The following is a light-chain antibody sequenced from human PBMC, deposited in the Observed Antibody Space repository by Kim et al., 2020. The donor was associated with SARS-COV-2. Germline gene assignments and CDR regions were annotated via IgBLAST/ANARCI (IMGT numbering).Light chain of an antibody. CDR2: WAS. Sequence: DIVMTQSPDSLAVSLGERATINCKSSQSVLSSSNNKNFLVWYQQKPGQPPKLLIYWASTRESGVPDRFSGSESGTDFTLTISSLQAEDVAVYYCQQYYSTPWTFGQGTKVDIK. CDR3: QQYYSTPWT. V-gene: IGKV4-1*01. CDR1: QSVLSSSNNKNF. J-gene: IGKJ1*01.